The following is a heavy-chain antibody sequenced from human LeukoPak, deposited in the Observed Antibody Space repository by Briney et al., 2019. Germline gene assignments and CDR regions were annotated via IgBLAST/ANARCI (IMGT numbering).Heavy chain of an antibody. Sequence: PSETLSLTCTVSGGSISSGDYYWSWIRQPPGKGLEWIGYIYYSGSTYYNPSLKSRVTISVDTSKNQFSLKLSSVTAADTAVYYCARGDVGADDAFDIWGQGTMVTVSS. J-gene: IGHJ3*02. D-gene: IGHD1-26*01. CDR1: GGSISSGDYY. CDR3: ARGDVGADDAFDI. V-gene: IGHV4-30-4*01. CDR2: IYYSGST.